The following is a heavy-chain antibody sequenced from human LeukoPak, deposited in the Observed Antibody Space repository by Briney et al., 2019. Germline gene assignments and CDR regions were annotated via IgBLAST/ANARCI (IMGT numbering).Heavy chain of an antibody. CDR2: ISSSSSYI. Sequence: PGGSLRLSCAASGFIFNSYSMNWVRQAPGKGLEWVSSISSSSSYIYYADSVKGRFTISRDNAKNSLYLQMNSLTAEDTAVYYCLTIVETPIDAFDIWGQGAMVTVSS. J-gene: IGHJ3*02. D-gene: IGHD4-23*01. CDR1: GFIFNSYS. CDR3: LTIVETPIDAFDI. V-gene: IGHV3-21*01.